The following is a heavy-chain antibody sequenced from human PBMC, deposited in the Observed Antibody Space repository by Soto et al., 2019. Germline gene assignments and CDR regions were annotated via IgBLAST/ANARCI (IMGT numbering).Heavy chain of an antibody. CDR3: AKYGGAVASYNWFDP. V-gene: IGHV3-23*01. D-gene: IGHD6-19*01. J-gene: IGHJ5*02. Sequence: GGSMRLSCAASGFTFSSYAMSWVRQSPGKGLEWVSAISGSGGSTYYADSVKGRFTISRDNSKNTLYLQMNSLRAEDTAVYYCAKYGGAVASYNWFDPWGQGTLVTVSS. CDR2: ISGSGGST. CDR1: GFTFSSYA.